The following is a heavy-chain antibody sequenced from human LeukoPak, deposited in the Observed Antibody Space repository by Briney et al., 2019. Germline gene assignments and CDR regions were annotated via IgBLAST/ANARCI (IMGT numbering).Heavy chain of an antibody. CDR1: GFTFSSYS. Sequence: RGSLRLSCAASGFTFSSYSMNWVRQAPGKGLEWVSYISSSSSTIYYADSVKGRFTISRDNAKNSLYLQMNSLRSDDTAVYYCARDGQSGWYGYWGQGTLVTVSS. CDR3: ARDGQSGWYGY. D-gene: IGHD6-19*01. V-gene: IGHV3-48*01. J-gene: IGHJ4*02. CDR2: ISSSSSTI.